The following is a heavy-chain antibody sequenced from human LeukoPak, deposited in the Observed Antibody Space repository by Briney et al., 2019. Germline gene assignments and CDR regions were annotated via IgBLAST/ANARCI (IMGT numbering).Heavy chain of an antibody. V-gene: IGHV3-13*01. Sequence: GGSLRLSCAASGFTFSSYDMHWVRQATGKGLEWVSAIGTAGDTYYPGSVKGRFTISRENAKNSLYLQMNSLRAGDTAVYYCARGGPIVVVPAAISYFDYWGQGTLVTVSS. CDR1: GFTFSSYD. J-gene: IGHJ4*02. CDR3: ARGGPIVVVPAAISYFDY. CDR2: IGTAGDT. D-gene: IGHD2-2*02.